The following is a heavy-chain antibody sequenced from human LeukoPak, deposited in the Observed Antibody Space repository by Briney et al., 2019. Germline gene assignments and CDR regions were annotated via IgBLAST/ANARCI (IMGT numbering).Heavy chain of an antibody. J-gene: IGHJ3*02. D-gene: IGHD3-10*01. CDR3: AREVTIVRVPGAFDI. CDR2: INWNGGST. CDR1: GFTFDDYG. Sequence: GGSLRLSCAASGFTFDDYGMSWVRQAPGKGLEWVSGINWNGGSTGYADSVKGRFTISRDNAKNSLYLQMNSLRAEDTAVYYCAREVTIVRVPGAFDIWGQGTMVTVSS. V-gene: IGHV3-20*04.